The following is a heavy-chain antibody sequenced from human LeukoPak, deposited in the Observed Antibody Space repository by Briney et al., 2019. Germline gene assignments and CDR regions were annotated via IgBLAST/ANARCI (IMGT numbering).Heavy chain of an antibody. CDR3: ARGGVAARPSGY. J-gene: IGHJ4*02. D-gene: IGHD6-6*01. Sequence: PGGSLRLSCAASGFTVSSNYMSWVRQAPGKGLEWVSLIYSGGTIYYADSVKGRFTISRDNAKNSLYLQMNSLSAEDTTVYYRARGGVAARPSGYWGQGTLVTVSS. V-gene: IGHV3-66*01. CDR2: IYSGGTI. CDR1: GFTVSSNY.